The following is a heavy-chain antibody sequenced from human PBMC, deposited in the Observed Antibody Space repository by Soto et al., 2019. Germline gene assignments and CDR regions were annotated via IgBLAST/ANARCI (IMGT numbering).Heavy chain of an antibody. J-gene: IGHJ4*02. D-gene: IGHD6-19*01. CDR3: ARASNGWYYDY. Sequence: QVQLVESGGGVVQPGRSLRLSCAASGLTFSSYAMHWVRQAPGKGLEWVAVISYDGSNKYYADSVKGRFTISRDNSKNTLYLQMNSLRAEDTAVYYCARASNGWYYDYWGQGTLVTVSS. CDR2: ISYDGSNK. CDR1: GLTFSSYA. V-gene: IGHV3-30-3*01.